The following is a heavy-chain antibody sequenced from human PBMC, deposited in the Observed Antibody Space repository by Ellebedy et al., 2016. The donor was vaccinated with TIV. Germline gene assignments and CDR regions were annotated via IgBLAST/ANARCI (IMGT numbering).Heavy chain of an antibody. CDR1: ADIFANYY. CDR2: VNPYTGAT. V-gene: IGHV1-46*04. CDR3: ARDGRQYCRTSRTSCYFERGWFDP. D-gene: IGHD2-2*01. Sequence: ASVKVSCKPSADIFANYYMSWVRQAPGQGLEWMGVVNPYTGATTYANKLQGRVTMARDTSTNTVYMELSSLRSEDTAMYYCARDGRQYCRTSRTSCYFERGWFDPWGQGALVTVSS. J-gene: IGHJ5*02.